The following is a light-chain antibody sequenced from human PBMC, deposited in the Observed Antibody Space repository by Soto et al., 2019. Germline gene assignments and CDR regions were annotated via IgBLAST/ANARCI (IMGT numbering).Light chain of an antibody. Sequence: DIQMTQSPSTLSASVGDRVTMTCRASQSIRSWLAWYQQKPGKAPKLLIYGASSLESGVPSRFSGRRSGTEFTLTISSLQPDDFGTYYCQQYESYSPLTFGGGTKVDI. V-gene: IGKV1-5*01. CDR1: QSIRSW. CDR2: GAS. J-gene: IGKJ4*01. CDR3: QQYESYSPLT.